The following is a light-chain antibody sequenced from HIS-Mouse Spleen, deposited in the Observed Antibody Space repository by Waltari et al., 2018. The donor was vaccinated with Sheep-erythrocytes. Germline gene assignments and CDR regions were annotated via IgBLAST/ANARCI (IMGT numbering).Light chain of an antibody. J-gene: IGLJ3*02. Sequence: QSALTQPRSVSGSPGQSVTISCTGTSSDVGRYNYVSCYQQHPGKAPKLMISDVSKRPSGVPDRFSGSKSGNTASLTISGLQAEDEADYYCCSYAGSYTLVFGGGTKLTVL. CDR1: SSDVGRYNY. CDR2: DVS. V-gene: IGLV2-11*01. CDR3: CSYAGSYTLV.